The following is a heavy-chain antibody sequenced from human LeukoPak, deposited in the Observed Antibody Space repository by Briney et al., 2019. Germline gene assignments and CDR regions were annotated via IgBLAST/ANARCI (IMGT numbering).Heavy chain of an antibody. CDR3: ARDDWATPTVTSGGGDY. CDR1: GYTFTSYA. Sequence: GASVKVSCKASGYTFTSYAMNWVRQAPGQGLEWMGWIYTNTGNPTYAQGFTGRFVFSLDTSVSTAYLQISSLKAEDTAVYYCARDDWATPTVTSGGGDYWGQGTLVTLSS. D-gene: IGHD3-10*01. V-gene: IGHV7-4-1*02. CDR2: IYTNTGNP. J-gene: IGHJ4*02.